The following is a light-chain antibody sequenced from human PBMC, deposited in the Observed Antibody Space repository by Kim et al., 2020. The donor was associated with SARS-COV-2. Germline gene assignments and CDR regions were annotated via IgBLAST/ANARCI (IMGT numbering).Light chain of an antibody. CDR1: QCISNY. J-gene: IGKJ2*01. CDR3: QKYDRAPPT. V-gene: IGKV1-27*01. Sequence: SSVGYRVTITCRASQCISNYLAWYQQKPGTAPTLLIYDASPFQSGVPSRFTGSGSGADFTLTISSLQPEDVGSYCCQKYDRAPPTFGQGTKLEI. CDR2: DAS.